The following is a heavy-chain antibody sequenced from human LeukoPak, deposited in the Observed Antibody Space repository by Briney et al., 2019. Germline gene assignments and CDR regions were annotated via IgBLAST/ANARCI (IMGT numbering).Heavy chain of an antibody. Sequence: GESLKLSCKGSGYSFNSYWIGWVRQMPGKGLEGRGIIYSGDSDTRYSPSFQGQVTISADKSISTAYLQWSSLKASDTAMYYCATAAYYDILTGYYIAFDIWGQGTMVTVSS. CDR3: ATAAYYDILTGYYIAFDI. V-gene: IGHV5-51*01. J-gene: IGHJ3*02. D-gene: IGHD3-9*01. CDR2: IYSGDSDT. CDR1: GYSFNSYW.